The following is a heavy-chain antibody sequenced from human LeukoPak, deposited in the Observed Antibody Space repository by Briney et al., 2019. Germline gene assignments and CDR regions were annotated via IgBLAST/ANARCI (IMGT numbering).Heavy chain of an antibody. Sequence: SVKVSCKASGGTFSSYAIGWVRQAPGQGLEWMGRIIPIFGTANYAQKFQGRVTITTDESTSTAYMELSSLRSEDTAVYYCARAGRYFDWLPSPYYYYYMDVWGKGTTVTVSS. V-gene: IGHV1-69*05. J-gene: IGHJ6*03. CDR2: IIPIFGTA. D-gene: IGHD3-9*01. CDR1: GGTFSSYA. CDR3: ARAGRYFDWLPSPYYYYYMDV.